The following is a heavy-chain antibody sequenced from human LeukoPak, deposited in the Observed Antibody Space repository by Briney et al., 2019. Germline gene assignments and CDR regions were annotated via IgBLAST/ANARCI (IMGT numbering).Heavy chain of an antibody. J-gene: IGHJ4*02. D-gene: IGHD6-13*01. CDR3: ARGRLAAAGDDY. V-gene: IGHV3-7*01. Sequence: PGGSLILSWATSGFTFCSYSMHWVRQAPGKGLEWVANIKQDGSEKYYVDSVKGRFTISRDNAKNSLYLQMNSLRAEDTAVYYCARGRLAAAGDDYWGQGTLVTVSS. CDR1: GFTFCSYS. CDR2: IKQDGSEK.